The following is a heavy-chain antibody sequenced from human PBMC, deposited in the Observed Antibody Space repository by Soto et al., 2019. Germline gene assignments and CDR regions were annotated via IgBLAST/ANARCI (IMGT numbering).Heavy chain of an antibody. CDR2: IYWDDDQ. Sequence: QITLKESGPTLVKPTQTLTLTCTFSGFSLSTRGVGVGWIRQPPGKALEWLALIYWDDDQRYRPSLKNRLTITKDTSKNQVVLIMTNMDPVDTATYYCARRRNSNYGFDYWGHGTLVTVSS. V-gene: IGHV2-5*02. D-gene: IGHD4-4*01. CDR3: ARRRNSNYGFDY. J-gene: IGHJ4*01. CDR1: GFSLSTRGVG.